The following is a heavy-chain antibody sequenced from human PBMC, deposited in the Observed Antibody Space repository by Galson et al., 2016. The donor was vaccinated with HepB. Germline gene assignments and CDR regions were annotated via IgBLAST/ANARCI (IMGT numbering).Heavy chain of an antibody. CDR1: GYTSTNYG. V-gene: IGHV1-18*01. J-gene: IGHJ4*02. CDR3: ARAPYYYDSTGSFDY. D-gene: IGHD3-22*01. CDR2: ISPYNGNT. Sequence: SVKVSCKASGYTSTNYGLCWVRQAPGQGLEWMGWISPYNGNTNYAQKLQGRVTMTTDTSTSTAYMELRSLRSGDTAVYYCARAPYYYDSTGSFDYWGQGTLVTVSS.